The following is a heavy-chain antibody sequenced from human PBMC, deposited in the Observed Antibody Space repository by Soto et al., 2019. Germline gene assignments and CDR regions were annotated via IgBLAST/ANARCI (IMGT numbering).Heavy chain of an antibody. D-gene: IGHD3-3*01. V-gene: IGHV1-8*01. Sequence: ASVKVSCTASGYTFTSYDINWVRQATGQGLEWMGWMNPNSGNTGYAQKFQGRVTMTRNTSISTAYMELSSLRSEDTAVYYCARKPDYDFWSGYRFDPWGQGTLVTVSS. J-gene: IGHJ5*02. CDR3: ARKPDYDFWSGYRFDP. CDR2: MNPNSGNT. CDR1: GYTFTSYD.